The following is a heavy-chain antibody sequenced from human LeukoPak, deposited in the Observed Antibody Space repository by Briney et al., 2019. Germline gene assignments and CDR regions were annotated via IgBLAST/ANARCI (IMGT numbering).Heavy chain of an antibody. D-gene: IGHD2-15*01. CDR3: ARETGLYCSGGSCYSLGWFDP. Sequence: KPSETLSLTCTVSGGSISSYYWSWIRQPPGKGLEWIGYIYYSGSTNYNPSLKSRVTISVDTSKNQFSLKLSSVTAADTAVYYCARETGLYCSGGSCYSLGWFDPWGQGTLVTVSS. CDR2: IYYSGST. J-gene: IGHJ5*02. V-gene: IGHV4-59*01. CDR1: GGSISSYY.